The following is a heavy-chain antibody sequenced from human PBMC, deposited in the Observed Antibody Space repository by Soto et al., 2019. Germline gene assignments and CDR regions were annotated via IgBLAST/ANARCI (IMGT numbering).Heavy chain of an antibody. V-gene: IGHV1-69*12. CDR1: GGTFSSYA. CDR3: ARSRRNYYGSRAYYYSTCDY. J-gene: IGHJ4*02. Sequence: QVQLVQSGAEAKKPGSSVKVSCKTSGGTFSSYAISWVRQAPGQGLGWMGGIIPIFGTANYAQKLQGRVTITADESLITVYMEMSSLRSEETAVYYCARSRRNYYGSRAYYYSTCDYWGQGTLVTVSS. D-gene: IGHD3-22*01. CDR2: IIPIFGTA.